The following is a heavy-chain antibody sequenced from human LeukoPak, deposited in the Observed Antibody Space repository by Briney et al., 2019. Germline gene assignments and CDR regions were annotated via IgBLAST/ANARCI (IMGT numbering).Heavy chain of an antibody. D-gene: IGHD6-19*01. V-gene: IGHV4-4*07. CDR3: ARDVLAGGWYYYDY. CDR1: GGSISSYY. J-gene: IGHJ4*02. CDR2: IYTSGST. Sequence: TSETLSLTCTVSGGSISSYYWSRIRQPAGKGLEWIGRIYTSGSTNYNPSLKSRVTMSVDTSKNQFSLKLSSVTAADTAVYYCARDVLAGGWYYYDYWGQGTLVTVSS.